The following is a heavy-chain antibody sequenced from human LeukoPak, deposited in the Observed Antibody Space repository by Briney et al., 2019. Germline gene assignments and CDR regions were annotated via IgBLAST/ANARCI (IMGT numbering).Heavy chain of an antibody. V-gene: IGHV3-66*01. D-gene: IGHD3-10*01. J-gene: IGHJ6*02. Sequence: GSLRLSCAASGFTVSSNYMSWVRQAPGKGLEWVSVIYSCGSTYYADSVKGRFTISRDNSKNTLYLQMNRLRAEDSAVYYCARDLYVSGSFYYYYYGMDVWGQGTTVTASS. CDR1: GFTVSSNY. CDR3: ARDLYVSGSFYYYYYGMDV. CDR2: IYSCGST.